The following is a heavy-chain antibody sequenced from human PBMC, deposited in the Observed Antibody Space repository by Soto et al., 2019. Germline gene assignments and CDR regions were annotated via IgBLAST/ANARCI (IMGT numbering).Heavy chain of an antibody. CDR3: AKDRRAGGNYGFYSDF. V-gene: IGHV3-23*01. D-gene: IGHD1-7*01. Sequence: GGSLRLSCEASGFPFDNYAMSWVRQAPGKGLEWVSAISGGSPKEFYAESVKGRFTISRDNSKNTLYLQMTSLRADDTAVYYCAKDRRAGGNYGFYSDFWGQGALVTVLL. CDR2: ISGGSPKE. CDR1: GFPFDNYA. J-gene: IGHJ4*02.